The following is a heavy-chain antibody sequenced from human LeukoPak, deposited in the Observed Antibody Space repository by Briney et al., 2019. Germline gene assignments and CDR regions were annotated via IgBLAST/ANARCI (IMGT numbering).Heavy chain of an antibody. Sequence: ASVKVSCKASGYTFTSYYMHWVRQAPGQGLEWMGIINPSGGSTSYAQKFQGRVTMTRDMSTSTVYMELSSLRSEDTAVYYCARDSQRNYDFWSGYYEVGWFDPWGQGTLVTVSS. V-gene: IGHV1-46*01. CDR2: INPSGGST. CDR1: GYTFTSYY. J-gene: IGHJ5*02. CDR3: ARDSQRNYDFWSGYYEVGWFDP. D-gene: IGHD3-3*01.